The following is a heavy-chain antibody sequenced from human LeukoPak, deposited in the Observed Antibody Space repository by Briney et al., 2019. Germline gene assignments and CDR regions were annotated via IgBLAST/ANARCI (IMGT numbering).Heavy chain of an antibody. CDR2: AYYTGKT. V-gene: IGHV4-59*02. Sequence: SETLSLTRNVSGDFVGTHYWSWIRRSPGRRLEWIGSAYYTGKTNYNPSLQNRLTISTDTSKNHFSLRLISVTAADTAVYYCARGSGGYVYAYGVKWFDSWGRGILVTVSS. CDR1: GDFVGTHY. D-gene: IGHD5-18*01. J-gene: IGHJ5*01. CDR3: ARGSGGYVYAYGVKWFDS.